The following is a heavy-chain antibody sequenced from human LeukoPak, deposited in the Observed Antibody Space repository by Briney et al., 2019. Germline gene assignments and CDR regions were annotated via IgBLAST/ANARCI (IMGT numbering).Heavy chain of an antibody. V-gene: IGHV3-7*03. J-gene: IGHJ4*02. CDR2: IKQDGSEK. D-gene: IGHD6-19*01. CDR1: GSTFSNYY. CDR3: ARDGLGYSSGWYITAPDY. Sequence: GGSLRLSCAASGSTFSNYYMSWVRQAPGKGLEWVASIKQDGSEKYYVDSVKGRSAISRDNAKNSLYLQMNSLRAEDTAVYYCARDGLGYSSGWYITAPDYWGQGTLVTVSS.